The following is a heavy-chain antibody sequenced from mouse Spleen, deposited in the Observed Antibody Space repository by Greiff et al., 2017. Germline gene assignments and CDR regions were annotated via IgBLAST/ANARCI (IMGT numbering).Heavy chain of an antibody. Sequence: VQLQQPGAELVKPGASVKLSCKASGYTFTSYWMQWVKQRPGQGLEWIGEIDPSDSYTNYNQKFKGKATLTVDTSSSTAYMQLSSLTSEDSAVYYCARGGGLLLDYFDYWGQGTTLTVSS. CDR2: IDPSDSYT. J-gene: IGHJ2*01. D-gene: IGHD2-3*01. CDR3: ARGGGLLLDYFDY. V-gene: IGHV1-50*01. CDR1: GYTFTSYW.